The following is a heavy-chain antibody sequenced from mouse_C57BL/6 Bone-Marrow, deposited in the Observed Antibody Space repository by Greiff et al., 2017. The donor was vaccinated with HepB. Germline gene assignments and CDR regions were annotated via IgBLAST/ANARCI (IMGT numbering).Heavy chain of an antibody. CDR1: GYTFTSYW. V-gene: IGHV1-69*01. CDR3: ARGRWLLFAY. CDR2: IDPSDSDT. Sequence: QVQLQQPGAELVMPGASVKLSCKASGYTFTSYWMHWVKQRPGQGLEWIGEIDPSDSDTNYNQKFKGKSTLTVDKSSSTAYMQLSSLTSEDSAVYYCARGRWLLFAYWGQGTLVTVSA. D-gene: IGHD2-3*01. J-gene: IGHJ3*01.